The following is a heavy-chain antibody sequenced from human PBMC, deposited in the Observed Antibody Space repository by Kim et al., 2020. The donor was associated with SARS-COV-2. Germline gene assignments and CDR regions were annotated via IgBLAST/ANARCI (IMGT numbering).Heavy chain of an antibody. J-gene: IGHJ4*02. V-gene: IGHV1-18*01. D-gene: IGHD3-16*01. Sequence: NTNYAQKLQGRVTMTTDTSTSTAYMELRSLRSDDTAVYYCARVSGSYASDWGQGTLVTVSS. CDR2: NT. CDR3: ARVSGSYASD.